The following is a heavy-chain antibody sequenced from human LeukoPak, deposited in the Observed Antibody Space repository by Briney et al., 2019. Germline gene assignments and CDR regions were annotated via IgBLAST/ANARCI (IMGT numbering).Heavy chain of an antibody. J-gene: IGHJ5*02. V-gene: IGHV4-59*01. CDR3: ARDRPYYYDSSGYPTGNWFDP. Sequence: SETLSLTCTVSGGSISSYYWSWIRQPPGKGLEWIGYIYYSGSTNYNPSLKSRVTISVDTSKNQFSLKLSSVTAADTAVYYCARDRPYYYDSSGYPTGNWFDPWGQGTLVTVSS. CDR2: IYYSGST. D-gene: IGHD3-22*01. CDR1: GGSISSYY.